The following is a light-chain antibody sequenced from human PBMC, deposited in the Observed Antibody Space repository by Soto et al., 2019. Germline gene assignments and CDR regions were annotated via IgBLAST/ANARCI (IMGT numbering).Light chain of an antibody. Sequence: IQLTQSPSSLSASVGDRVTITCRASQTISSWLAWYQQKPGKAPKLLIYKASTLKSGVPSRFSGSGSGTEFTLTISSLQPDDSATYYCQHYNSYSEAFGQGTKVDI. CDR2: KAS. J-gene: IGKJ1*01. CDR1: QTISSW. CDR3: QHYNSYSEA. V-gene: IGKV1-5*03.